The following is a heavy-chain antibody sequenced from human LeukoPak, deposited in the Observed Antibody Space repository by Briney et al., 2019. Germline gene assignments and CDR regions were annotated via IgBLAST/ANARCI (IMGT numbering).Heavy chain of an antibody. J-gene: IGHJ4*02. Sequence: GRSLRLSCAASGFTFSSYAMHWVRQAPGKGLEWVAVISYDGSNKYYADSVKGRFTISRDNSKNTLYLQMNSLRAEDTAVYYCARDLLGDWGQGTLVTVSS. CDR1: GFTFSSYA. CDR2: ISYDGSNK. D-gene: IGHD3-16*01. V-gene: IGHV3-30-3*01. CDR3: ARDLLGD.